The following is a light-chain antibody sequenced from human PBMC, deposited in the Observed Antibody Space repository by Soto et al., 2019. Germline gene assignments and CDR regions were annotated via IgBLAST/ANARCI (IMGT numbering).Light chain of an antibody. CDR3: QQYGSLSWT. V-gene: IGKV3-20*01. CDR2: GAS. J-gene: IGKJ1*01. Sequence: EVVLTQSPGTLSLSPGERATLSCRASQSVSSTYLAWYQHKPGQAPRLLFYGASSRATDIPDRFSGSGSGTDFTLTISRLEPEDFAVYHCQQYGSLSWTFGQGTKVEIK. CDR1: QSVSSTY.